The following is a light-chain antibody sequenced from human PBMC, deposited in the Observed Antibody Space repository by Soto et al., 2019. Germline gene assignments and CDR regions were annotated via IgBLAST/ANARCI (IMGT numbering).Light chain of an antibody. J-gene: IGKJ5*01. CDR3: QHYNNWST. CDR1: QSVSSN. Sequence: EIVMTQSPASLSVSPGERATLSCRASQSVSSNLAWYQQQPGQAPRLLIYGASNRATGIPARFSGSGSGTEFTLTISSLQSEDFAVYYCQHYNNWSTFGQGTRLEIK. V-gene: IGKV3-15*01. CDR2: GAS.